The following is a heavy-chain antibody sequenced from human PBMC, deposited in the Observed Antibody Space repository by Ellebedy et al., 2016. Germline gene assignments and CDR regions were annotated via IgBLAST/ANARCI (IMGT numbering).Heavy chain of an antibody. J-gene: IGHJ5*02. CDR2: ILRDGSNK. Sequence: GESLKISXAASGFTFSNYGMHWVRQAPGQGLEWVAVILRDGSNKFYADSVKGRFTISRDNSKNTLYLQMNSLRTEDTAVYHCAKGFAGATDPWGQGTLVTVSS. CDR1: GFTFSNYG. CDR3: AKGFAGATDP. D-gene: IGHD1-26*01. V-gene: IGHV3-30*18.